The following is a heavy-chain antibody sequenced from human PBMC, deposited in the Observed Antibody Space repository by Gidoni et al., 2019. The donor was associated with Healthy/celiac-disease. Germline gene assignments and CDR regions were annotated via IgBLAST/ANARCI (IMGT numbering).Heavy chain of an antibody. J-gene: IGHJ6*02. CDR3: ARYLSSDRWYWGTYYYYGMDV. CDR2: IYHSGST. CDR1: GGSISSRNW. Sequence: QVQLQESGPGLVKPSGTLSLPCAVSGGSISSRNWWSWVRQPPGKGLEWIGEIYHSGSTNYNPSLKSRVTISVDKSKNQFSLKLSSVTAADTAVYYCARYLSSDRWYWGTYYYYGMDVWGQGTTVTVSS. D-gene: IGHD2-15*01. V-gene: IGHV4-4*02.